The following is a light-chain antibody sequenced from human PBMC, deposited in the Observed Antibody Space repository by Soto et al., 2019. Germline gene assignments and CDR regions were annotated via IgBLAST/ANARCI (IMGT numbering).Light chain of an antibody. V-gene: IGKV1-5*03. CDR1: QSIGGW. CDR3: QQYNTCWT. J-gene: IGKJ1*01. CDR2: ATS. Sequence: DIQMTQSPSALSASVGDRVTITSRASQSIGGWLAWYQQKAGKAPKVLIYATSTLQSGVPSSFSGSGSGTQLPLNISSLQPEDSANYYCQQYNTCWTFGQATKVEIK.